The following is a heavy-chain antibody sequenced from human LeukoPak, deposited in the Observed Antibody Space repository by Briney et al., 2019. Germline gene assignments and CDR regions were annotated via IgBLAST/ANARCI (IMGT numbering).Heavy chain of an antibody. V-gene: IGHV3-53*01. Sequence: GGPLRLSCAASGFTVSSNYMSWVRQAPGKGLEWVSVIYSGGSTYYADSVKGRFTISRDNSKNTLYLQMNSLRAEDTAVYYCAKDSGGYWGFDYWGQGTLVTVSS. D-gene: IGHD1-26*01. CDR3: AKDSGGYWGFDY. CDR2: IYSGGST. J-gene: IGHJ4*02. CDR1: GFTVSSNY.